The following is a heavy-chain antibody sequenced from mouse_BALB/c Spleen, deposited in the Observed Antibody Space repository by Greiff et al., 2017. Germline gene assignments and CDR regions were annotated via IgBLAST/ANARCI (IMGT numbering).Heavy chain of an antibody. CDR3: ARKLGRWYFDV. CDR2: IWSGGST. D-gene: IGHD4-1*01. V-gene: IGHV2-2*02. Sequence: VHLVESGPGLVQPSQSLSITCTVSGFSLTSYGVHWVRQSPGKGLEWLGVIWSGGSTDYNAAFISRLSISKDNSKSQVFFKMNSLQANDTAIYYCARKLGRWYFDVWGAGTTVTVSS. J-gene: IGHJ1*01. CDR1: GFSLTSYG.